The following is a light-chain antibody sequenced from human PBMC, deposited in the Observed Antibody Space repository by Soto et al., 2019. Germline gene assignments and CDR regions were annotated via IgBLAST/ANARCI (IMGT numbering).Light chain of an antibody. Sequence: QLVLIQPPSASGTPGQRVTISCSGSSSNIGSNTVNWYQQLPGTAPKLLIYSNNQRPSGVPDRFSGSKSGTSASLAISGLQSDDEADYYCAAWDDSLNGRVFGGGTKLTVL. CDR3: AAWDDSLNGRV. CDR1: SSNIGSNT. J-gene: IGLJ3*02. V-gene: IGLV1-44*01. CDR2: SNN.